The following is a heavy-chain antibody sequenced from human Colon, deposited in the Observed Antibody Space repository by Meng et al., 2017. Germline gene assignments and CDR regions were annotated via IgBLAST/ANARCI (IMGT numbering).Heavy chain of an antibody. CDR3: AMDRESGASWFSNWFDT. J-gene: IGHJ5*02. CDR2: ISSDGSIK. CDR1: GSTFSYHG. D-gene: IGHD6-13*01. Sequence: GESLKISCAASGSTFSYHGMHWVRQAPGKCLEWVTSISSDGSIKYYADSVKGRFTPSRDNSRNTLYLQMSSLRPDDTAIYYCAMDRESGASWFSNWFDTWGQGTLVTVSS. V-gene: IGHV3-30*03.